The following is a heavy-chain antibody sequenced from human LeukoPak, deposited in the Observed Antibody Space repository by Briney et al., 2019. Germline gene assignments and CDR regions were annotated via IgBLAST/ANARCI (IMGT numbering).Heavy chain of an antibody. D-gene: IGHD2-2*01. CDR3: ARVGYLSSTSCYAPWFDP. J-gene: IGHJ5*02. Sequence: ASVKVSCKASGGTFSRYAISWVRQAPGQGLEWMGWISAYNGNTNYAQKLQGRVTMTTDTSTSTAYMELRSLRSDAAVLYYCARVGYLSSTSCYAPWFDPWGQGTLVTVSS. CDR1: GGTFSRYA. V-gene: IGHV1-18*01. CDR2: ISAYNGNT.